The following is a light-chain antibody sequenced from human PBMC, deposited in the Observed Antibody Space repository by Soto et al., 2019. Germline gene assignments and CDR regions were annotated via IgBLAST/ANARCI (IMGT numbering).Light chain of an antibody. Sequence: DIQMTQSPSSVSASVGDRVSITCRASQDISSLLAWYQQKPGKAPQLLIYAASTLQSGVPTRFSGIESGTEFTLTISSLQPDDFATYYCQQADTYPFTFGPGTRVDIK. V-gene: IGKV1-12*01. CDR1: QDISSL. J-gene: IGKJ3*01. CDR3: QQADTYPFT. CDR2: AAS.